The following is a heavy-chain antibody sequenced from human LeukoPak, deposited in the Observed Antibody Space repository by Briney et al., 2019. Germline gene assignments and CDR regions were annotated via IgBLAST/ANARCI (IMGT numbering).Heavy chain of an antibody. CDR2: INPNSGGA. D-gene: IGHD1-26*01. Sequence: ASVKVSCKASGYSFTAFYIHWVRQAPGQGLEWMGWINPNSGGANYAQKFQGRVTMTRDTSISTAYMELSRLRSDDTAVYYCARTRWELGGLFDYWGQGTPVTVSS. CDR3: ARTRWELGGLFDY. J-gene: IGHJ4*02. V-gene: IGHV1-2*02. CDR1: GYSFTAFY.